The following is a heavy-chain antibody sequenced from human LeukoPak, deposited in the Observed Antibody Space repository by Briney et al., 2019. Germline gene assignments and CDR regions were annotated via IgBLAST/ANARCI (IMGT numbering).Heavy chain of an antibody. V-gene: IGHV3-7*01. CDR1: GFTFSTYW. CDR2: IHQDGNEK. J-gene: IGHJ4*02. D-gene: IGHD2-15*01. CDR3: SRGDKFSGDY. Sequence: QPGGSLRLSCAASGFTFSTYWMSWVRQAPGKGLEWVANIHQDGNEKYYVDSVKGRFTISRDKAKNSLYMQMNSLRAEDTAVYYCSRGDKFSGDYWGQGTLVTVSS.